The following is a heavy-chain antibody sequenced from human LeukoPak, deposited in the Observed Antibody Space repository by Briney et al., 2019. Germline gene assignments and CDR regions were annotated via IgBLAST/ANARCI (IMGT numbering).Heavy chain of an antibody. D-gene: IGHD4-17*01. V-gene: IGHV1-2*02. CDR2: INPNSGGT. Sequence: ASVKVSCKASGYTFTGYYMHWVRQAPGHGLEWMGWINPNSGGTNYAQKFQGRVTMTRDTSISTAYMELSRLRSDDTAVYYCARAYYGDYEPHFDYWGQGTLVTVSS. CDR1: GYTFTGYY. CDR3: ARAYYGDYEPHFDY. J-gene: IGHJ4*02.